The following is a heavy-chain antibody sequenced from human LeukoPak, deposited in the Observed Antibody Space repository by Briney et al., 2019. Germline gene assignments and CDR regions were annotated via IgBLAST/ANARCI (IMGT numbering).Heavy chain of an antibody. CDR1: GFTFSAYS. CDR2: ISPSSNTI. D-gene: IGHD6-19*01. V-gene: IGHV3-48*02. Sequence: GGSLRLSCAVSGFTFSAYSMSWVRQAPRKGLKWVSFISPSSNTIYYADSVKGRFTISRDNHKNSLFLQMNSLRDDDTAVYYCASVRTGWYFDYWGQGTLVTVSS. CDR3: ASVRTGWYFDY. J-gene: IGHJ4*02.